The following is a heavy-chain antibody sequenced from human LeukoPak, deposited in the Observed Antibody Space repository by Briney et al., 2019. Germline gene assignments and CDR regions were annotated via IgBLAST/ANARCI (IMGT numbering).Heavy chain of an antibody. Sequence: GRSLRLSCAASGFTFSSHGMHWVRQAPGKGLEWVAVIWYDGSKKYYADSVTGRFTIPRDNSKNALSLQMNSLRAEDTAVYYCARLTGEALDYWGQGTLVTVSS. D-gene: IGHD1-20*01. CDR2: IWYDGSKK. J-gene: IGHJ4*02. V-gene: IGHV3-33*01. CDR1: GFTFSSHG. CDR3: ARLTGEALDY.